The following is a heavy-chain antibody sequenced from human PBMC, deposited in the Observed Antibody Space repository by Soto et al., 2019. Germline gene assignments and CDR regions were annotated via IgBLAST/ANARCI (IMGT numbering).Heavy chain of an antibody. CDR2: ISSNGGST. J-gene: IGHJ4*02. D-gene: IGHD5-12*01. Sequence: GESLRLSCSASGFTFSSYAMHWVRQAPGKGLEYVSAISSNGGSTYYADSVQGRFTISRDNSKNTLYLQMSSLRAEDTAVYYCVKETDSGYDFWSLNYFDYWGQGTLVTVSS. CDR3: VKETDSGYDFWSLNYFDY. V-gene: IGHV3-64D*06. CDR1: GFTFSSYA.